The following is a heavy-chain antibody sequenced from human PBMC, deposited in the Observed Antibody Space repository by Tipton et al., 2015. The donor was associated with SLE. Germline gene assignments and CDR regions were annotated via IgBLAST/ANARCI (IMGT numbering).Heavy chain of an antibody. CDR3: ARIAIAPAMGEYYFDS. CDR1: GGSITNKY. V-gene: IGHV4-59*08. Sequence: TLSLTCSVSGGSITNKYWSWIRQPPGKGLEWIGYLNYNGGATCSPSLKSRVTTSVDTSKNQFSLNLNSVTAADTAVYYCARIAIAPAMGEYYFDSWGQGTLVTVSS. CDR2: LNYNGGA. J-gene: IGHJ4*02. D-gene: IGHD2-2*01.